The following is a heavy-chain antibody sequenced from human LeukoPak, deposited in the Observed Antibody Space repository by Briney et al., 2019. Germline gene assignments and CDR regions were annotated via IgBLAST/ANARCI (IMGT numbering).Heavy chain of an antibody. D-gene: IGHD3-10*01. CDR3: ARASWVSDPDAVR. CDR2: LRGNDET. CDR1: GISFRNYA. J-gene: IGHJ4*02. V-gene: IGHV3-23*01. Sequence: GGSLRLSCAASGISFRNYAMSWVRQAPARGPEWVSSLRGNDETFYADSVKGRFTLPRDDSRNTVYLQLNNLRVEDTAIYYCARASWVSDPDAVRWGQGTQVTVSS.